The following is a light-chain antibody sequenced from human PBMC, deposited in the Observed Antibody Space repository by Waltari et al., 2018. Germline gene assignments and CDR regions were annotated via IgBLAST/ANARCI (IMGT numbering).Light chain of an antibody. CDR2: EVS. CDR1: SSDVGGYNY. Sequence: QSALTQPASVSGSPGQSITISCTGTSSDVGGYNYVSWYQQHPGKAPQLMIYEVSNRPSGVSNRFSGSKSGNTASLTISGLQAEDEADYYCSSYTGSSTIFGTGTKVTVL. V-gene: IGLV2-14*01. J-gene: IGLJ1*01. CDR3: SSYTGSSTI.